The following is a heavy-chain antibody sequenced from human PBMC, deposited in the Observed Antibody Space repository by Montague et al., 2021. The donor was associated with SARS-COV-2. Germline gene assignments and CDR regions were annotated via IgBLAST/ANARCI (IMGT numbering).Heavy chain of an antibody. CDR2: IYHSGTT. V-gene: IGHV4-59*01. D-gene: IGHD2-21*01. J-gene: IGHJ6*02. CDR1: GGSINSFY. Sequence: SGTLSLTCIVSGGSINSFYWSWIRQPPGKGLEWIGYIYHSGTTHYSPSLKSRVAISLDTSKNQFSLTLNSVTAADTAVYYCARPSMVSRNYYHYGIDVWGQGTTVTVSS. CDR3: ARPSMVSRNYYHYGIDV.